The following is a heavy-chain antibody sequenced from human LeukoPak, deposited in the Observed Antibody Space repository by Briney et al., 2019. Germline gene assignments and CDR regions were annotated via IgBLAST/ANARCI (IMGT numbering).Heavy chain of an antibody. CDR3: ARQDSSSSLDY. CDR2: IDPSGSYA. CDR1: GYRFTTYW. V-gene: IGHV5-10-1*01. D-gene: IGHD6-6*01. Sequence: GESLKISCKGSGYRFTTYWISWVRQMPGKGLERMGRIDPSGSYANYRPSLQGHVTISVDKSISTAYLQWSSLKASDTAIYYCARQDSSSSLDYWGQGTLVTVSS. J-gene: IGHJ4*02.